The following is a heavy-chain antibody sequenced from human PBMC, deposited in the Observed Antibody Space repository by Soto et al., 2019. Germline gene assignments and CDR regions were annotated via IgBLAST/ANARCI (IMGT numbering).Heavy chain of an antibody. V-gene: IGHV3-30*18. D-gene: IGHD4-17*01. J-gene: IGHJ6*02. CDR2: ISYDGSNK. Sequence: GGSLRLSCAASGFTFSSYGMHWVRQAPGKGLEWVAVISYDGSNKYYADSVKGRFTISRDNSKNTLYLQMNSLRAEDTDVYYCGKVIVEHSGDYGDYGYYFGMDGWGQGTTVTVSS. CDR3: GKVIVEHSGDYGDYGYYFGMDG. CDR1: GFTFSSYG.